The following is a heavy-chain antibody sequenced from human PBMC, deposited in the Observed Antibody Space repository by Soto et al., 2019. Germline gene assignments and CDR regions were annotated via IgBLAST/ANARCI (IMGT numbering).Heavy chain of an antibody. CDR3: ARLRPSGTSDY. CDR2: IYYSGST. Sequence: SETLSLTCTVSGGSISSGGYSWRWIRQPPGKGLEWIGYIYYSGSTYYNPSLKSRVTISVDTSKNQFSLKLSSVTAADTAIYYCARLRPSGTSDYWGQGTLVTVSS. J-gene: IGHJ4*02. CDR1: GGSISSGGYS. V-gene: IGHV4-61*08. D-gene: IGHD1-26*01.